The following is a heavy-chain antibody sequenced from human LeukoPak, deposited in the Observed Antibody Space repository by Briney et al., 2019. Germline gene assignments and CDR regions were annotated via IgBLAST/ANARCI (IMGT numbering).Heavy chain of an antibody. Sequence: GGSLRLSCAASGFTFSSYAMLWVRQAPGKGLEWVAVISYGGSNKYYADSVKGRFTISRDNSKNTLYLQMNSLRAEDTAVYYCAMGGYSSSANPYYYYYGMDVWGQGTTVTVSS. V-gene: IGHV3-30-3*01. CDR3: AMGGYSSSANPYYYYYGMDV. CDR2: ISYGGSNK. J-gene: IGHJ6*02. D-gene: IGHD6-13*01. CDR1: GFTFSSYA.